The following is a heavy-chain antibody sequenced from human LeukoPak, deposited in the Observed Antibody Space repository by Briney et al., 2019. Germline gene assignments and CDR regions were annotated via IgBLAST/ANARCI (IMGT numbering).Heavy chain of an antibody. CDR2: IYPGDSDT. J-gene: IGHJ3*02. D-gene: IGHD3-10*01. V-gene: IGHV5-51*01. Sequence: GESLKISRKGSGYSFSNYWIALVRQMPGKGLGWMGIIYPGDSDTRYSPSFQGQVTLSDDKSISTAYLQWSSLKASDTAMYYCARLGEEDDAFDIWGQGTMVTVSS. CDR3: ARLGEEDDAFDI. CDR1: GYSFSNYW.